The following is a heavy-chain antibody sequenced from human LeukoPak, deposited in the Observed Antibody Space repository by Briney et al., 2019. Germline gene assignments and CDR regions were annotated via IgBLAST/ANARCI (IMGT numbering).Heavy chain of an antibody. D-gene: IGHD6-19*01. CDR1: GFTFSTCW. CDR3: AKVPYSSGWYRFDY. Sequence: GGSLRLSCAASGFTFSTCWMTWVRQAPGKGLEWVANINQGGSEKYYVDSVKGRFTISRDNSKNTLYLQMNSLRAEDTAVYYCAKVPYSSGWYRFDYWGQGTLVTVSS. J-gene: IGHJ4*02. CDR2: INQGGSEK. V-gene: IGHV3-7*03.